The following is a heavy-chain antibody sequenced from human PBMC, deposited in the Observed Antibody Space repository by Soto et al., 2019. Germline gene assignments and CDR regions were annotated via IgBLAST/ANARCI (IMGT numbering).Heavy chain of an antibody. Sequence: GGSLRLSCAASGFAFDDYVMHWVRQPPGRGLEWVSGITWNGGTIRYVDSVKGRFTISRDIAENSLYLQMNSLRPEDTAVYYCAKGGSAALIAPSGRDNWFDPWGQGTQVTVSS. CDR2: ITWNGGTI. CDR1: GFAFDDYV. D-gene: IGHD6-13*01. CDR3: AKGGSAALIAPSGRDNWFDP. J-gene: IGHJ5*02. V-gene: IGHV3-9*01.